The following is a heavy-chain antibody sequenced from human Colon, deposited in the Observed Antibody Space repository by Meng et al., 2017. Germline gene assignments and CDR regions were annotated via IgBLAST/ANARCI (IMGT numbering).Heavy chain of an antibody. CDR1: GYTFTTYG. D-gene: IGHD6-19*01. Sequence: ASVKVSCKASGYTFTTYGISWVRQAPGQGLEWMGWISTYNGDTKYAQKLEGRVTMTTDTSTSTAYMGLRSLRSDDAAVYYCARGSSGWFMEYFQHWGQGTLVTVSS. J-gene: IGHJ1*01. CDR3: ARGSSGWFMEYFQH. CDR2: ISTYNGDT. V-gene: IGHV1-18*01.